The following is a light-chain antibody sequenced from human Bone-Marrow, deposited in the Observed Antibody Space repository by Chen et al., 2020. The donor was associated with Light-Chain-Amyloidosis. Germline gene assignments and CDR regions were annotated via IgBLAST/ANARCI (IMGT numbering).Light chain of an antibody. J-gene: IGLJ1*01. CDR1: NRYIGGYNS. V-gene: IGLV2-14*01. CDR2: EVN. CDR3: SSYTNSCTLV. Sequence: QSALTQPASVSGVPEQSITISCSGTNRYIGGYNSVSWYKHHPGKIPKLIIFEVNIRPSGISDRFSGSKSGTTASLTISGLHLEDEADYYCSSYTNSCTLVFGPGTKVTVL.